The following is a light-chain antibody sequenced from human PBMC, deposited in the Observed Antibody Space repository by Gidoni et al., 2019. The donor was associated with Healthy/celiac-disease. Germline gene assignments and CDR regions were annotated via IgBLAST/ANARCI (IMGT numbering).Light chain of an antibody. J-gene: IGKJ4*01. CDR1: QSVSSSY. CDR3: QQYGSSLLT. CDR2: GAS. V-gene: IGKV3-20*01. Sequence: DIVLTQSPGTLSLSPGESATLSCRASQSVSSSYVAWYQQKPGQAPRLLIYGASSRATGIPDRFSGSGSGTDFTLTISRLEPEDFAVYYCQQYGSSLLTFGGGTKVEIK.